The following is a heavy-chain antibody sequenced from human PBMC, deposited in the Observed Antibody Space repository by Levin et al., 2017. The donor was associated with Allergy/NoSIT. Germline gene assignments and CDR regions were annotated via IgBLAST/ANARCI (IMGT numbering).Heavy chain of an antibody. Sequence: GGSLRLSCAASGFTFSSYGMHWVRQAPGKGLEWVAVISYDGSNKYYADSVKGRFTISRDNSKNTLYLQMNSLRAEDTAVYYCAKEFQGDFWSVYDNDAFDYWGQGTLVTVSS. CDR3: AKEFQGDFWSVYDNDAFDY. D-gene: IGHD3-3*01. J-gene: IGHJ4*02. CDR1: GFTFSSYG. V-gene: IGHV3-30*18. CDR2: ISYDGSNK.